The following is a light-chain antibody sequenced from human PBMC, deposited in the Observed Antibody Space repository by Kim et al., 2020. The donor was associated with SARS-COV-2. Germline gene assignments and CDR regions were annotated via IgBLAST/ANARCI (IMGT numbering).Light chain of an antibody. Sequence: IVLTQSPGNLSLSPGDRAILSCRASQSISSTYLAWYQQKPGQAPRLLVYGAARRATGIPDRFSGSGSGTDFSLTISRLEPEDFAVYYCQHNVTARYIFGQGTKLEI. CDR1: QSISSTY. CDR3: QHNVTARYI. CDR2: GAA. J-gene: IGKJ2*01. V-gene: IGKV3-20*01.